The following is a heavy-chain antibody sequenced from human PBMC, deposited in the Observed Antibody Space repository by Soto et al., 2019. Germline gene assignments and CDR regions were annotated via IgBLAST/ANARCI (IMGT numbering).Heavy chain of an antibody. Sequence: SETLSLTCTVSGGSISSSSYYWGWIRQPPGKGLEWIGSIYYSGSTYYNPSLKSRVTISVDTSKNQFSLKLSSVTAADTAVYYCARLPGDYIWGLDRYKIDYWGQGTLVTVSS. CDR1: GGSISSSSYY. J-gene: IGHJ4*02. CDR3: ARLPGDYIWGLDRYKIDY. V-gene: IGHV4-39*01. D-gene: IGHD3-16*01. CDR2: IYYSGST.